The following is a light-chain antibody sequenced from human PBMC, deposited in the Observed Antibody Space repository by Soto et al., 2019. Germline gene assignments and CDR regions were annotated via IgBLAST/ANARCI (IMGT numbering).Light chain of an antibody. Sequence: EIVMTQSPATLSASPGERATLSCRASPSISSKLGWYQQRPGQAPRLLIYGASTRATGIPARFSGSGSGTEFTLTISSLQSEDSAVYYCQQYNSWTTITFGQGTRLEIK. CDR1: PSISSK. V-gene: IGKV3-15*01. CDR3: QQYNSWTTIT. CDR2: GAS. J-gene: IGKJ5*01.